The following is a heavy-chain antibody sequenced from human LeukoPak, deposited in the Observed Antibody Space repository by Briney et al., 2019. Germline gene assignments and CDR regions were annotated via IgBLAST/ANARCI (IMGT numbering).Heavy chain of an antibody. CDR1: GGSISSGGYY. CDR2: INHSGST. Sequence: SETLSLTCTVSGGSISSGGYYWSWIRQPPGKGLEWIGEINHSGSTNYNPSLKSRVTITVDTSKNQFSLKLSSVTAADTAVYYCAREISGCDSGGTDAFDIWGQGTMVTVSS. J-gene: IGHJ3*02. D-gene: IGHD5-12*01. V-gene: IGHV4-39*07. CDR3: AREISGCDSGGTDAFDI.